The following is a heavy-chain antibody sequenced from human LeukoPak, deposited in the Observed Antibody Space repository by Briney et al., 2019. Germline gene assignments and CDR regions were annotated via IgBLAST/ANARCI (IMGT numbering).Heavy chain of an antibody. V-gene: IGHV4-59*12. CDR2: VDHTGST. Sequence: SETLSLTCTVSDDSITMYYWTWIRQPPGKGLEWIGYVDHTGSTKFNPSLKSRVTISVDTSKNQFSLKLSSVTAADTAVYYCARDTYCSSTSCPGGWFDPWGQGTLVTVSS. J-gene: IGHJ5*02. D-gene: IGHD2-2*01. CDR1: DDSITMYY. CDR3: ARDTYCSSTSCPGGWFDP.